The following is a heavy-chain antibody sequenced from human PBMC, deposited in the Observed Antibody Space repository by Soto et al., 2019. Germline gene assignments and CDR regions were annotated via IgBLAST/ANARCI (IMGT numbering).Heavy chain of an antibody. CDR1: GFTFSAYT. Sequence: QVQLVESGGGVVQPGRSLRLSCAASGFTFSAYTMHWVRQPPGKGLEWVAVISYDGNNERYTDPVKGRFTVSRDNSKSTLYLQMNSLKSEETAVYYCARDGYSGRSDGFDIWGQGTMVTVSS. CDR3: ARDGYSGRSDGFDI. V-gene: IGHV3-30-3*01. CDR2: ISYDGNNE. D-gene: IGHD1-26*01. J-gene: IGHJ3*02.